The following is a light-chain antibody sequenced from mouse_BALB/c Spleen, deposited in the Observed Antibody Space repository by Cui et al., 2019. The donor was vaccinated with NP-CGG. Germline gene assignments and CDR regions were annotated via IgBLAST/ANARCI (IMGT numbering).Light chain of an antibody. V-gene: IGLV1*01. Sequence: QAVVTQESALTTSPGETVTLTCRSSTGAFTTSNYANWVQEKPDHLFTGLIGGTNNRAPGVPARFSGSLIGDRAGLTITGAQTEDEAIYFCALWYSNHWVFGGGTKLTVL. J-gene: IGLJ1*01. CDR3: ALWYSNHWV. CDR1: TGAFTTSNY. CDR2: GTN.